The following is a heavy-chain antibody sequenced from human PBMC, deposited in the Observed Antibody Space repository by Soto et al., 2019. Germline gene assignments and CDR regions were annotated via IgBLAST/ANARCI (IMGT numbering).Heavy chain of an antibody. J-gene: IGHJ4*02. D-gene: IGHD3-9*01. CDR1: GFTFSSYA. CDR2: ISSNGGST. V-gene: IGHV3-64*01. CDR3: ARAARRHTENYDILTGTYYFDY. Sequence: EVQLVESGGGLVQPGGSLRLSCAASGFTFSSYAMHWVRQAPGKGLEYVSAISSNGGSTYYANSVKGRFTISRDNSKNTLYLQTGSLRAEDMAVYYCARAARRHTENYDILTGTYYFDYWGQGTLVTVSS.